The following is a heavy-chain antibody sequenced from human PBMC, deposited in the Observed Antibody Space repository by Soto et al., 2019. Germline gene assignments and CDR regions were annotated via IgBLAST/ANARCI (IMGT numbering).Heavy chain of an antibody. Sequence: GGSLRLSCSASGFIFSNYAMTWVRQGPGRGLEWVSTTSFSGGRTYYADSVKGRFTISRDNSNNTLFLQMSSLRAEDTAIYYCAKDSRAFCGGDCSKHYWGQGTLIT. CDR3: AKDSRAFCGGDCSKHY. V-gene: IGHV3-23*01. CDR1: GFIFSNYA. J-gene: IGHJ4*02. D-gene: IGHD2-21*02. CDR2: TSFSGGRT.